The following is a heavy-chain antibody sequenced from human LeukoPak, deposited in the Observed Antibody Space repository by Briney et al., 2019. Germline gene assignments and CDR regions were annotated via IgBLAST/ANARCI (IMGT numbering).Heavy chain of an antibody. CDR3: ARVYYDSSGYWNYYFDY. V-gene: IGHV1-69*05. CDR1: GGTFSGYA. J-gene: IGHJ4*02. CDR2: IIPIFGTA. Sequence: SVKVSCKASGGTFSGYAISWVRQAPGQGLEWMGGIIPIFGTANYAQKFQGRVTITTDESTSTAYMELSSLRSEDTAVYYCARVYYDSSGYWNYYFDYWGQGTLVTVSS. D-gene: IGHD3-22*01.